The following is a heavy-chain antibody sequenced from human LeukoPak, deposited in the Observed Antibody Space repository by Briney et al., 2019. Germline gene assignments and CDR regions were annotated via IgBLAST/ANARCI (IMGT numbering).Heavy chain of an antibody. J-gene: IGHJ6*03. Sequence: GGSLRLSCAASGFTFSSYAMYWARQAPGKGLEWVAVISYDGSNKYYADSVKGRFTISRDNSKDTLSLQMNNLRAEDTAVYYCARGDNWNSGGDYYYYYMDVWGKGTTVTVSS. CDR2: ISYDGSNK. D-gene: IGHD1-7*01. CDR3: ARGDNWNSGGDYYYYYMDV. CDR1: GFTFSSYA. V-gene: IGHV3-30-3*01.